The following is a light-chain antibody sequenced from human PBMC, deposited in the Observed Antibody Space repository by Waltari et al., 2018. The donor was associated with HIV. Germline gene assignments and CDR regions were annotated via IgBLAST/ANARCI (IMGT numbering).Light chain of an antibody. J-gene: IGLJ3*02. CDR1: NSHLGAHAY. V-gene: IGLV1-40*01. CDR2: GDS. CDR3: QSYDIRLSGLWV. Sequence: SVLTQPPSVSGAPGQGVTIPCTGTNSHLGAHAYVNWYRQSPGTAPKLVIYGDSIRPSGVPDRFSGSRSGASVSLDITGLRAEDEGDYYCQSYDIRLSGLWVFGGGTKLTVL.